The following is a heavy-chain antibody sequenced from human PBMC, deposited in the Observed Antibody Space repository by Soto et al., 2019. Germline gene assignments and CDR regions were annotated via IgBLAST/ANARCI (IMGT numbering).Heavy chain of an antibody. V-gene: IGHV3-23*01. Sequence: GGSLRLSCAASGFTFSSYAMSWVRQAPGKGLEWVSAISGSGGSTYYADSVKGRFTISRDNSKNTLYLQMNSLRAEDTAVYYCAKDVGIDYGVWYFQHWGQGTLVTVSS. CDR1: GFTFSSYA. CDR2: ISGSGGST. CDR3: AKDVGIDYGVWYFQH. J-gene: IGHJ1*01. D-gene: IGHD4-17*01.